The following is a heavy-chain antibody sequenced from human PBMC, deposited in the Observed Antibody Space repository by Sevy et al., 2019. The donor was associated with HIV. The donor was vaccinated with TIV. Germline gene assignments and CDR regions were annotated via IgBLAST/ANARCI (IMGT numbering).Heavy chain of an antibody. CDR2: IIPIFGLV. V-gene: IGHV1-69*10. D-gene: IGHD6-13*01. CDR3: ASVILSVPGIPLPFDS. J-gene: IGHJ4*02. CDR1: GGTFNSCA. Sequence: ASVKVSCKSSGGTFNSCAFSWVRQAPGQGLEWMGGIIPIFGLVNNAQRFQGRVTITADKSTSTVFMELSSLRSEDTALYYWASVILSVPGIPLPFDSWGQGTLVTVSS.